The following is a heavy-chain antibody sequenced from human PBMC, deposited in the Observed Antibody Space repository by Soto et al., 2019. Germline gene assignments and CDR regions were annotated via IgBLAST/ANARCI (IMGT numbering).Heavy chain of an antibody. J-gene: IGHJ6*02. D-gene: IGHD3-16*02. CDR1: GFTFSDYY. CDR3: ARGRSEYYDYVWGSYRPRVYYGMVV. V-gene: IGHV3-11*01. Sequence: GGSLRLTCAASGFTFSDYYMSWIRQAPGKGLEWVSYISSSGSTIYYADSVKGRFTISRDNEKNSLYVQMNSLRAEDTAVYYCARGRSEYYDYVWGSYRPRVYYGMVVWGQGTTVTVSS. CDR2: ISSSGSTI.